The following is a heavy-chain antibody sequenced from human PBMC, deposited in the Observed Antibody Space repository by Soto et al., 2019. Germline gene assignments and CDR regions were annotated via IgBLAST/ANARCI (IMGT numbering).Heavy chain of an antibody. V-gene: IGHV3-74*01. CDR3: AIGGGDYNYFDH. Sequence: EVQLVESGGGLVQPGGSLRLSCAASGFLFSTYWMFWVRQVPRKGLLWVSRIKSDGSSTSYADSVKGRFTISRDNTKNTVYLQMTSLRADDTAVYYCAIGGGDYNYFDHWGQGILVTVSS. J-gene: IGHJ4*02. CDR2: IKSDGSST. CDR1: GFLFSTYW. D-gene: IGHD2-21*01.